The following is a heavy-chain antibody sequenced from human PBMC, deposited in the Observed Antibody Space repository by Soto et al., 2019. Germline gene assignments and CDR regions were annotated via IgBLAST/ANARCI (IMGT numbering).Heavy chain of an antibody. Sequence: GGSLRLSCAASGFTFSSYAMNWVRQAPGKGLEWVAVITYDGSNKYYADSVKGRFTISRDNSKNTLYLQMNSLRAEDTAVYYCARDLGGIAAAGPGNYWGQGTLVTVSS. CDR3: ARDLGGIAAAGPGNY. V-gene: IGHV3-30-3*01. D-gene: IGHD6-13*01. CDR1: GFTFSSYA. CDR2: ITYDGSNK. J-gene: IGHJ4*02.